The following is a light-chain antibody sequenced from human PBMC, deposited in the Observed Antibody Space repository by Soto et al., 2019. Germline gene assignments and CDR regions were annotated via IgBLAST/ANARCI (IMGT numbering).Light chain of an antibody. CDR3: AAWDDSLSVV. V-gene: IGLV1-47*01. Sequence: QSVLTQPPSASGTPGQRVTISCSGSSSNIGSNYVYWYHQLPGTAPKLLIYRNNQRPSGVPDRFSGSKSGTSASLAISGLRSEDEADYYCAAWDDSLSVVFGGGTKVTVL. J-gene: IGLJ2*01. CDR1: SSNIGSNY. CDR2: RNN.